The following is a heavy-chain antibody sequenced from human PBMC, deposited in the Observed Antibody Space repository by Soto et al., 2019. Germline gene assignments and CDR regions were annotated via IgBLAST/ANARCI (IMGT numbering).Heavy chain of an antibody. V-gene: IGHV3-30*18. Sequence: GGSLRLSCAASGFTFSRNGMHWVRQAPGKGLEWVAVISYDGSNKHYADSVKGRFTISRDNSKNTLYLQMNSLRPEDTAVYYCAKDRSSSWSFDYWGQGTLVTVSS. D-gene: IGHD6-13*01. CDR3: AKDRSSSWSFDY. CDR2: ISYDGSNK. J-gene: IGHJ4*02. CDR1: GFTFSRNG.